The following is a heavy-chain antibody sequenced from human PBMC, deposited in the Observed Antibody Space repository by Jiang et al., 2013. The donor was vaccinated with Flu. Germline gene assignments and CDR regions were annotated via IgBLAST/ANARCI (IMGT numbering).Heavy chain of an antibody. CDR2: FDPEDGET. CDR1: GYTLTELS. CDR3: ATDLLWFGEFNSDY. V-gene: IGHV1-24*01. Sequence: GAEVKKPGASVKVSCKVSGYTLTELSMHWVRQAPGKGLEWMGGFDPEDGETIYAQKFQGRVTMTEDTSTDTAYMELSSLRSEDTAVYYCATDLLWFGEFNSDYWGQGTLVTVSS. D-gene: IGHD3-10*01. J-gene: IGHJ4*02.